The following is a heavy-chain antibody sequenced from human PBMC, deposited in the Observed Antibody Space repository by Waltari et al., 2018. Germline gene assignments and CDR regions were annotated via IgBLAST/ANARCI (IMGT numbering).Heavy chain of an antibody. V-gene: IGHV1-69*01. Sequence: QVQLVQSGAEVKKPGSSVKVSCKASGGTFSSYAISWVRQAPGQGLEWMGGNTPIFGTAHYAQKFQGRVTITADESTTTAYMELSSLRSEDTAVYYGNIVVVPAAIYWFDPWGQGTLVTVSS. CDR3: NIVVVPAAIYWFDP. J-gene: IGHJ5*02. D-gene: IGHD2-2*01. CDR2: NTPIFGTA. CDR1: GGTFSSYA.